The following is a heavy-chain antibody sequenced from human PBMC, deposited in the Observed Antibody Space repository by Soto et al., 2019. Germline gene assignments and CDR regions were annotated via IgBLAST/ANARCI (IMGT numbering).Heavy chain of an antibody. V-gene: IGHV5-10-1*01. Sequence: GESLKISCKGSGYSFTSYYISWVRQMPGKGLEWMGRIDPADSSTNYSPSFQGHVAISADKSIRTAYLQWSSLKASDTAMYYCATTGYHDSSGYLYYWGQGTLVTSPQ. CDR2: IDPADSST. CDR3: ATTGYHDSSGYLYY. D-gene: IGHD3-22*01. CDR1: GYSFTSYY. J-gene: IGHJ4*02.